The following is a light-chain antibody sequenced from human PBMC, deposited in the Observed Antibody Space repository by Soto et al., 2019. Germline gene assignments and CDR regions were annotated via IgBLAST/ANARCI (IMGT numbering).Light chain of an antibody. CDR1: SSNIGSYP. CDR3: AAWDASLSGHV. CDR2: SDD. V-gene: IGLV1-47*02. Sequence: QSVLTQSPSASGTPGQRVTISCYGSSSNIGSYPVYWYQQPPGTAPKLLINSDDQRPSGVPDRFSASKSGTSASLAISGLRSEDEADYYCAAWDASLSGHVLGAGTKVTVL. J-gene: IGLJ1*01.